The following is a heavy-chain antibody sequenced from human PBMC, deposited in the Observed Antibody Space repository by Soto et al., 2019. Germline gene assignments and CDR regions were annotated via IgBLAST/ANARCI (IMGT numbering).Heavy chain of an antibody. CDR1: GGTFSSYA. Sequence: GASVKVSCKASGGTFSSYAISWVLQAPGQGLEWMGGIIPIFGTANYAQKFQGRVTITADESTSTAYMELSSLRSEDTAVYYCARASYYYDSSGPRFDAFDIWGQGTMVTVSS. J-gene: IGHJ3*02. D-gene: IGHD3-22*01. CDR2: IIPIFGTA. CDR3: ARASYYYDSSGPRFDAFDI. V-gene: IGHV1-69*13.